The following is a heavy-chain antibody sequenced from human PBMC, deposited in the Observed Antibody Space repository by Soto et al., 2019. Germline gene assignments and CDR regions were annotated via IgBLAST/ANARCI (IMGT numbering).Heavy chain of an antibody. CDR1: GFTFSSYS. CDR2: ISSSSSTI. Sequence: PGGSLRLSCAASGFTFSSYSMNWVRQAPGKGLEWVSYISSSSSTIYYADSVKGRFTISRDNAKNSLYLQMNSLRAEDTAVYYCARFRVVPAAMMAYFDYWGQGTLVTVSS. J-gene: IGHJ4*02. CDR3: ARFRVVPAAMMAYFDY. V-gene: IGHV3-48*01. D-gene: IGHD2-2*01.